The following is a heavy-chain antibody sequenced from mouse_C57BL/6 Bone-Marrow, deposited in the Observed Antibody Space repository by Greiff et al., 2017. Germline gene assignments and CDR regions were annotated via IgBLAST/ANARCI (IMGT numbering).Heavy chain of an antibody. CDR3: TRDGNYYGSSYYFDY. CDR1: GHTFTDYE. CDR2: IDPETGGT. J-gene: IGHJ2*01. Sequence: QVQLQQSGAELVRPGASVTLSCKASGHTFTDYEMHWVKQTPVHGLEWIGAIDPETGGTAYNQKFKGKAILTADKSSSTAYMELRSLTSEDSAVYYCTRDGNYYGSSYYFDYWGQGTTLTVSS. V-gene: IGHV1-15*01. D-gene: IGHD1-1*01.